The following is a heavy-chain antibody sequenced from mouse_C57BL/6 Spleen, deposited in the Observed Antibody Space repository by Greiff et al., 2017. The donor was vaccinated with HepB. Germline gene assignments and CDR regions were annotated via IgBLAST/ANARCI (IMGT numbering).Heavy chain of an antibody. CDR1: GFTFSDYY. Sequence: EVKLVESEGGLVQPGSSMKLSCTASGFTFSDYYMAWVRQVPEKGLEWVANINYDGSSTYYLDSLKSRFIISRDNAKNILYLQMSSLQSEDTATYYCARGHDYDRGYAMDYWGQGTSVTVSS. CDR2: INYDGSST. D-gene: IGHD2-4*01. V-gene: IGHV5-16*01. CDR3: ARGHDYDRGYAMDY. J-gene: IGHJ4*01.